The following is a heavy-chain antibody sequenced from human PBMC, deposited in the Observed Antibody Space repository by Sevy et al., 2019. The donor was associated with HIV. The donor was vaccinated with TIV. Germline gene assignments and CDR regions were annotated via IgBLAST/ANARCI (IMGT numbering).Heavy chain of an antibody. Sequence: GGSLRLSCAASGFTVSSNYMSWVRQALGKGLEWVSVIYSGGSTYYADSVKGRFTISRDNSKNTLYLQMNSLRAEDTAVYYCARSRPEGVGATLDAFDIWGQGTMVTVSS. D-gene: IGHD1-26*01. J-gene: IGHJ3*02. CDR2: IYSGGST. CDR3: ARSRPEGVGATLDAFDI. V-gene: IGHV3-53*01. CDR1: GFTVSSNY.